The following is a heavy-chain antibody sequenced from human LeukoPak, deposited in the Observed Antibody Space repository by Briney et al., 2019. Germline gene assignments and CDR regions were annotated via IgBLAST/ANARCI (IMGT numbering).Heavy chain of an antibody. J-gene: IGHJ6*02. D-gene: IGHD3-10*01. CDR1: GGTFSSYA. Sequence: ASVKVSCKASGGTFSSYAISWVRQAPGQGLEWMGWMNPNSGNTGYAQKFQGRVTMTRNTSMSTAYMELSSLRSEDTAVYYCARGRGSKGFGQIYYYYGMDVWGQGTTVTVSS. CDR3: ARGRGSKGFGQIYYYYGMDV. V-gene: IGHV1-8*02. CDR2: MNPNSGNT.